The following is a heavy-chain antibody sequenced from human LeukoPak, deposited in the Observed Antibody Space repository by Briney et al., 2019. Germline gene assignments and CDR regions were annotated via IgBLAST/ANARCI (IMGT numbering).Heavy chain of an antibody. CDR3: AMGDYYDSSGFDY. D-gene: IGHD3-22*01. CDR1: GYSISSGYY. V-gene: IGHV4-38-2*02. J-gene: IGHJ4*02. Sequence: SSETLSLTCTVSGYSISSGYYWGWIRQPPGKGLEWIGNIYHSGSTYYNPSLKSRVTISVDTSKNQFSLKLSSVTAADTAVYYCAMGDYYDSSGFDYWGQGTLVTVSS. CDR2: IYHSGST.